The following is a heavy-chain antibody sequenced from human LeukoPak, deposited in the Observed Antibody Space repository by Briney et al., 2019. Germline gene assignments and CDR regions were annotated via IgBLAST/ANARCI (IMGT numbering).Heavy chain of an antibody. Sequence: SETLSLTCTVSGGSISSYYWSWIRQSPGKGLEWIGSIYYSGTTYYNPSLESRVTISDDTSKNRFSLMLTSLTAADTAVYYCARQSSDYYYYYIDVWGEGTTVIVSS. CDR3: ARQSSDYYYYYIDV. V-gene: IGHV4-59*05. CDR2: IYYSGTT. CDR1: GGSISSYY. D-gene: IGHD4-11*01. J-gene: IGHJ6*03.